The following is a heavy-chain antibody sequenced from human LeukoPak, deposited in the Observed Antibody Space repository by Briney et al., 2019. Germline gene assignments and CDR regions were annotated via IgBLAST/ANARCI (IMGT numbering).Heavy chain of an antibody. Sequence: QSGGSLRLSCAASGLTFSNYGMGWVRQAPGKGLEWFSAISGSGGYTYYADSVKGRFTISRDNSKNTLYLQMNSLRAEDTAVYYCARGEWELSYGDDYWGRGNLVNVSS. D-gene: IGHD1-26*01. CDR2: ISGSGGYT. V-gene: IGHV3-23*01. CDR3: ARGEWELSYGDDY. CDR1: GLTFSNYG. J-gene: IGHJ4*02.